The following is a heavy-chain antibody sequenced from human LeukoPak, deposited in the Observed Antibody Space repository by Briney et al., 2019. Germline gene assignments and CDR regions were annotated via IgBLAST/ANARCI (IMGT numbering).Heavy chain of an antibody. J-gene: IGHJ4*02. CDR1: GFTFSGHW. D-gene: IGHD1-14*01. Sequence: QTGGSLRLSCAASGFTFSGHWMSWVRQAPGKGLEWVANVNQGGSDKYYVDSVKGRFTISRDNANNLLYPQMNSLRGEDTAVYYCTRDRSRAEDDWGQGTLVTVSS. CDR3: TRDRSRAEDD. V-gene: IGHV3-7*01. CDR2: VNQGGSDK.